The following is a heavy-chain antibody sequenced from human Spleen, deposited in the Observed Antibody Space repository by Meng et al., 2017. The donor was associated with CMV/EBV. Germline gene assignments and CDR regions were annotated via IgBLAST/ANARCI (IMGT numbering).Heavy chain of an antibody. CDR1: GYTFTGYY. D-gene: IGHD2-2*02. CDR3: ARGKNIVVLPAVIPHEVIDY. CDR2: INPNSGST. V-gene: IGHV1-2*02. Sequence: ASVKVSCKASGYTFTGYYMHWVRQAPGQGLEWMGWINPNSGSTNYAQKFQGRVTMTSDTSVSAAYMDLSRLRFDDTAVYYCARGKNIVVLPAVIPHEVIDYWGQGTLVTVSS. J-gene: IGHJ4*02.